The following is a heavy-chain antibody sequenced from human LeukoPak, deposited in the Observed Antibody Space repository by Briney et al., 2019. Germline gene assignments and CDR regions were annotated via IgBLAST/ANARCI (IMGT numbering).Heavy chain of an antibody. CDR1: GGSIISSNW. Sequence: PSGSLSLTCAVSGGSIISSNWWSWVRQPPGKGLEWIGEIYHSGSTNYNPSLKSRVTMSVDTSKNQFSLKLSSVTAADTAVYYCARRAHYYDSSGYYFDYWGQGTLVTVSS. V-gene: IGHV4-4*02. CDR2: IYHSGST. CDR3: ARRAHYYDSSGYYFDY. J-gene: IGHJ4*02. D-gene: IGHD3-22*01.